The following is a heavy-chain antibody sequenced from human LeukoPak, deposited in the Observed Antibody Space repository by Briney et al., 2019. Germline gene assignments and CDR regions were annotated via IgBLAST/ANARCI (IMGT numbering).Heavy chain of an antibody. CDR3: AREYYDYVWGSYRYRDFGDY. Sequence: ASVKVPCKASGYTFTSYAMHWVRQAPGQRLEWMGWINAGNGNTKYSQKFQGRVTITRDTSASTAYMELSSLRSEDTAVYYCAREYYDYVWGSYRYRDFGDYWGQGTLVTVSS. CDR2: INAGNGNT. V-gene: IGHV1-3*01. D-gene: IGHD3-16*02. CDR1: GYTFTSYA. J-gene: IGHJ4*02.